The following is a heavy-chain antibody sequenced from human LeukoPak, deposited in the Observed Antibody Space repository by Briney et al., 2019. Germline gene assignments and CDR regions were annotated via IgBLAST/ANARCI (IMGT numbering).Heavy chain of an antibody. CDR2: INRSAGST. CDR3: ARESAADTTSFDY. V-gene: IGHV1-46*01. D-gene: IGHD6-13*01. Sequence: ASVSPSCKASGYTFTSYYMHWVRQAPGQGLEWMGVINRSAGSTSYAQKFQGRVTMTRDTSTSTVYMELNSLRSEDTAVYYCARESAADTTSFDYWGQGTLVTASS. CDR1: GYTFTSYY. J-gene: IGHJ4*02.